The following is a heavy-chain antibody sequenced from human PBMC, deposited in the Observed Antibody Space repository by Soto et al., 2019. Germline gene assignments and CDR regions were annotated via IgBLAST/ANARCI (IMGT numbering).Heavy chain of an antibody. Sequence: PSETLSLTCTVSGGSISSSSYYWGWIRQPPGKGLEWIGSVYYSGSTYYNPSLKSRVTISVDTSKNQFSLKLSSVTAADTAVYYCARQEEDPHSGMDVWGQGTTVTVSS. J-gene: IGHJ6*02. CDR3: ARQEEDPHSGMDV. CDR2: VYYSGST. V-gene: IGHV4-39*01. CDR1: GGSISSSSYY.